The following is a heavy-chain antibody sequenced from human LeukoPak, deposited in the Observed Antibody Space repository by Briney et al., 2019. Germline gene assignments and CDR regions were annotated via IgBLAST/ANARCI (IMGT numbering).Heavy chain of an antibody. CDR1: GFTFSNYG. Sequence: GGSLRLSCAASGFTFSNYGMFWVRQAPGKGLDWVSFIRFDGGHKYYANSVKGRFTISRDNSKNTLYLQMNSLRAEDAAVYYCAREPLTDSGLPAFDIWGQGTVVTVSS. V-gene: IGHV3-30*02. CDR3: AREPLTDSGLPAFDI. CDR2: IRFDGGHK. J-gene: IGHJ3*02. D-gene: IGHD1-26*01.